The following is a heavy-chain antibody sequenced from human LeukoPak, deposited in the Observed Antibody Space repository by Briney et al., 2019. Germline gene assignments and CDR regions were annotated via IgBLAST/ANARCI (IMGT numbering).Heavy chain of an antibody. J-gene: IGHJ4*02. D-gene: IGHD2-15*01. Sequence: GASVKVSCKASGYTLTSYGITWVRQAPGQGLEWMGWIATYNGNTYYAQNFQGRVTMTADTSTSTAYMEVRSLRSDDTAVYYCARLSPPIASFCSGGTCYSGGFDYWGQGTLVTVSS. CDR2: IATYNGNT. CDR3: ARLSPPIASFCSGGTCYSGGFDY. CDR1: GYTLTSYG. V-gene: IGHV1-18*01.